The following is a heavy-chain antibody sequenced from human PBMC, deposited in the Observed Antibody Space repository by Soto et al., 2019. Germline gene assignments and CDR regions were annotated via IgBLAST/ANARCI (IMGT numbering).Heavy chain of an antibody. Sequence: PGESLKISCKGSGYSFTSYWIGWVRQMPGKGLEWMGIIYPGDSDTRYSPSFQGQVTISADKSISTAYLQSSSLKASDTAMYYCARQPQQYYYDSSGLVDYWGQGTLVTVSS. D-gene: IGHD3-22*01. V-gene: IGHV5-51*01. J-gene: IGHJ4*02. CDR2: IYPGDSDT. CDR3: ARQPQQYYYDSSGLVDY. CDR1: GYSFTSYW.